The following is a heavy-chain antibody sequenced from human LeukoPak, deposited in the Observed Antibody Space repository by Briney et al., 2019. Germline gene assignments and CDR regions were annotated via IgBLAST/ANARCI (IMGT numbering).Heavy chain of an antibody. CDR3: ARARSGDHGAFDI. J-gene: IGHJ3*02. D-gene: IGHD4-17*01. CDR1: GYPFTGYY. CDR2: INPNSGFT. Sequence: ASVKVSCKASGYPFTGYYLHWVRQAPGQGLEWMGWINPNSGFTNYAQKFQGRATMTRDTSISTAYMELSRLRSDDTAVYYCARARSGDHGAFDIWGQGTMVTVSS. V-gene: IGHV1-2*02.